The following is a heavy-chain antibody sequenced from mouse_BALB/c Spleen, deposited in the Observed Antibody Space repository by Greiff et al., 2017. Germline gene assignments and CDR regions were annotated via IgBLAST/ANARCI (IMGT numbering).Heavy chain of an antibody. CDR2: IRNKANGHTT. CDR3: ARDITYYGTPYAMDD. J-gene: IGHJ4*01. D-gene: IGHD2-10*01. Sequence: EVHLVESGGGLVQPGGSLRLSCATSGFTFTDYYMSWVRQPPGKALEWLGFIRNKANGHTTEYSASVKGRFTISRDNSQSILYLQMNTLRAEDSATYYCARDITYYGTPYAMDDWGQGTSVTVSS. V-gene: IGHV7-3*02. CDR1: GFTFTDYY.